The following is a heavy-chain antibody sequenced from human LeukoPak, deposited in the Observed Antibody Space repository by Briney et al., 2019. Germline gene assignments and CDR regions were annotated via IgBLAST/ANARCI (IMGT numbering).Heavy chain of an antibody. Sequence: GASVKVSCKASGYTFTGYYMHWVRQAPGQGLEWMGWINPNSGGTNYAQKFQGRVTMTRDTSISTAYMELSRLRSDDTAVYFCARDPFYYDSSGEYYYNYMNYWGQGTLVTVSS. V-gene: IGHV1-2*02. D-gene: IGHD3-22*01. CDR2: INPNSGGT. CDR1: GYTFTGYY. CDR3: ARDPFYYDSSGEYYYNYMNY. J-gene: IGHJ4*02.